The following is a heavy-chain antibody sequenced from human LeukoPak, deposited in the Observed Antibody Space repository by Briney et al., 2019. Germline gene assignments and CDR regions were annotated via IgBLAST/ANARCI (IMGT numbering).Heavy chain of an antibody. Sequence: GASVKVSCKASGYTFTNYAMHWVRQAPGQRLEWMGWINAGNGNTKYSQKFRGRITITRDTSASTAYMELSSLRSEDTAVYYCARENGIAAAGVDYWGQGTLVTVSS. CDR3: ARENGIAAAGVDY. V-gene: IGHV1-3*01. CDR2: INAGNGNT. D-gene: IGHD6-13*01. J-gene: IGHJ4*02. CDR1: GYTFTNYA.